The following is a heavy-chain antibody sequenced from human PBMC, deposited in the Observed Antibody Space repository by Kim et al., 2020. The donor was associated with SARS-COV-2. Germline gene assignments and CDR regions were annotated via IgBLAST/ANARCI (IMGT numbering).Heavy chain of an antibody. J-gene: IGHJ6*02. CDR2: IYYSGST. Sequence: SETLSLTCTVSGGSISSYYWSWIRQPPGKGLEWIGYIYYSGSTNYNPSLKSRVTISVDTSKNQFSLKLSSVTAADTAVYYCARGYGTVRGYEGYYYYGMDVWGQGTTVTVSS. CDR1: GGSISSYY. D-gene: IGHD5-12*01. CDR3: ARGYGTVRGYEGYYYYGMDV. V-gene: IGHV4-59*13.